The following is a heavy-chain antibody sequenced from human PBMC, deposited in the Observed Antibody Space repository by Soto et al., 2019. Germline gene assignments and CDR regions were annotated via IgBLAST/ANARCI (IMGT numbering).Heavy chain of an antibody. CDR3: AKDRAGGDYEYYFDY. D-gene: IGHD4-17*01. CDR1: GFTFSSYS. CDR2: ISSSSSYI. Sequence: GGSLRLSCAASGFTFSSYSMNWVRQAPGKGLEWVSSISSSSSYIYYADSVKGRFTISRDNAKNSLYLQMNSLRAEDTAVYYCAKDRAGGDYEYYFDYWGQGTLVTVSS. J-gene: IGHJ4*02. V-gene: IGHV3-21*01.